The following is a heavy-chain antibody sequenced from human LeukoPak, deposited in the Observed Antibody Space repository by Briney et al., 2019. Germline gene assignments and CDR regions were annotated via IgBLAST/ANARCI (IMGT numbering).Heavy chain of an antibody. CDR3: ASYGNAWSLDR. Sequence: ASVKVSCKASAYPFSIYGISWVRQAPRQGLEWMGWISVHNGNTNYAQKFQGRVTMTTDTSTTTAYMELRSLKSDDTVVYYCASYGNAWSLDRWGQGTLVTVSS. D-gene: IGHD6-19*01. J-gene: IGHJ5*02. CDR2: ISVHNGNT. CDR1: AYPFSIYG. V-gene: IGHV1-18*04.